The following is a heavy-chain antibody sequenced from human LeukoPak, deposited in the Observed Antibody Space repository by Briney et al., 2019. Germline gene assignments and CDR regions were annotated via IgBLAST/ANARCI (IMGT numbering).Heavy chain of an antibody. V-gene: IGHV4-39*07. CDR3: ARMSTYGSYYYFDY. CDR2: IYYSGST. J-gene: IGHJ4*02. D-gene: IGHD3-10*01. Sequence: SETLSLTCTVSGGSISSSSYYWGWIRQPPGKGLEWIGSIYYSGSTYYNPSLKSRVTISVDTSKNQFSLKLRSVTAADTAIYYCARMSTYGSYYYFDYWGRGSLVTVSS. CDR1: GGSISSSSYY.